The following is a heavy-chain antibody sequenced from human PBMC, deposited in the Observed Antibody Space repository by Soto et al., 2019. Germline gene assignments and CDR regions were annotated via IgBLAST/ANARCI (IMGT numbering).Heavy chain of an antibody. J-gene: IGHJ4*02. D-gene: IGHD1-26*01. Sequence: QVPLVQSGAEVKKPGSSVKVSCKASGGIFSSYAISWLRQAPGQGLEWMGAVIPILGQAYYAQNFQDRVTITADESTRTAYMDLISLRSDDTAVYFCARVGGVGAPPGADYWGQGTLVTVSS. CDR1: GGIFSSYA. V-gene: IGHV1-69*01. CDR2: VIPILGQA. CDR3: ARVGGVGAPPGADY.